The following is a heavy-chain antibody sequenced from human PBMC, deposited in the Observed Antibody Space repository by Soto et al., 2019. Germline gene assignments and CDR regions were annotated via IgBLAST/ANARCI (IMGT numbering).Heavy chain of an antibody. J-gene: IGHJ6*02. Sequence: SVKVSCKASGGTFSIYAISCVLQAPLQWLDWMGGIIPIFGTANYAQKFQGRVTITADESTSTAYMELSSLRSEDTAVYYCATFPGITGTTRGFYYYYGMDVWGQGTTVTVSS. CDR2: IIPIFGTA. D-gene: IGHD1-7*01. V-gene: IGHV1-69*13. CDR1: GGTFSIYA. CDR3: ATFPGITGTTRGFYYYYGMDV.